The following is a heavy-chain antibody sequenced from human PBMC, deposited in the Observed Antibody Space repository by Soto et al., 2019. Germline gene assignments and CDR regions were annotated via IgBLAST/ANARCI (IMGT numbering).Heavy chain of an antibody. D-gene: IGHD2-2*01. CDR1: GYSLTNYG. J-gene: IGHJ4*02. Sequence: QIQLVQSGAEVKKPGASVKVSCKASGYSLTNYGTSWVRQAPGQGLEWMGWSAYNGNTNYAQKFQGRVAMTTDTAASTAFMELSGLRSDDTATYFCARGGYCSSRSCPQLDHWGQGTLVTVSS. CDR2: SAYNGNT. CDR3: ARGGYCSSRSCPQLDH. V-gene: IGHV1-18*01.